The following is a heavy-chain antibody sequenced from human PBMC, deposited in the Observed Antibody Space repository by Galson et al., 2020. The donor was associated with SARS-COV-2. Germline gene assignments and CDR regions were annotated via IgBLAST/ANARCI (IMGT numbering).Heavy chain of an antibody. J-gene: IGHJ4*02. V-gene: IGHV5-51*01. CDR2: IYPADPDT. Sequence: GESLKISCQGSGYLFTSNWIGWVRQVPGKGLEWMGHIYPADPDTRYSPSFQGHVTISADKSINTAYLQWSSLKASDTAMYYCAMSPQLLPATDWGQGTLVTVSS. CDR1: GYLFTSNW. D-gene: IGHD2-2*01. CDR3: AMSPQLLPATD.